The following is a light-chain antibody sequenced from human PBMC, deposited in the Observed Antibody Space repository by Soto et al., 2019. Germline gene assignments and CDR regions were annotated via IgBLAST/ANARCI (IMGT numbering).Light chain of an antibody. CDR3: AAWDDSLNGVV. J-gene: IGLJ2*01. V-gene: IGLV1-44*01. Sequence: QPVLTQPPSASGTPGQRVTISCSGSISNIGGNTVNWYQQLPGTAPKLLMYTNTQRPSGVPDRFSGSKSGTSASLAISGLQSEDEADYYCAAWDDSLNGVVFGGGTKLTVL. CDR2: TNT. CDR1: ISNIGGNT.